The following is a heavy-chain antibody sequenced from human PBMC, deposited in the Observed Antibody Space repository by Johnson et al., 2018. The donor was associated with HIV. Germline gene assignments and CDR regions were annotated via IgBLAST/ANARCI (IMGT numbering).Heavy chain of an antibody. CDR2: IGSADDT. CDR1: GFTFSSFD. V-gene: IGHV3-13*01. CDR3: AKLPVLYGDFDDAFNI. D-gene: IGHD4-17*01. J-gene: IGHJ3*02. Sequence: VQLVESGGGLIQPGGSLRLSCAASGFTFSSFDMRWVRQATGKGLEWVSVIGSADDTNYAGSVKGRFTISRDNSKNTLYLQMNSLRAEDTAVYYCAKLPVLYGDFDDAFNIWGQGTMVTVSS.